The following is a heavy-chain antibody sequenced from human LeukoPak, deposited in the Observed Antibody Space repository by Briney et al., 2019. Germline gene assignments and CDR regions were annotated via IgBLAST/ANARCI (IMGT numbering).Heavy chain of an antibody. D-gene: IGHD7-27*01. CDR3: ARGDSPGVWFDP. J-gene: IGHJ5*02. V-gene: IGHV6-1*01. CDR2: TYYRSKWYN. CDR1: GDSVSSNSAT. Sequence: SQTLSLTCAISGDSVSSNSATWNWTRQSPSRGLEWLGRTYYRSKWYNDNALSVKSRITINPDTSKNQFSLQLNSVTPEDTAVYYCARGDSPGVWFDPWGQGTLVTVPS.